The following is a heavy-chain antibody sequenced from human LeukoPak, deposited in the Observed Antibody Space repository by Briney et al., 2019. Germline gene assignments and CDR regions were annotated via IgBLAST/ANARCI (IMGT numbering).Heavy chain of an antibody. CDR3: ARGSHGGKPDY. CDR2: IHYSGST. J-gene: IGHJ4*02. CDR1: GGSISSSSYY. Sequence: SETLSLTCTVSGGSISSSSYYWGWIRQPPGQGLEWIGSIHYSGSTYYNPSLKSRVTISVDTSKNQFSLKLSSVTAADTAVYYCARGSHGGKPDYWGQGTLVTVSS. D-gene: IGHD4-23*01. V-gene: IGHV4-39*07.